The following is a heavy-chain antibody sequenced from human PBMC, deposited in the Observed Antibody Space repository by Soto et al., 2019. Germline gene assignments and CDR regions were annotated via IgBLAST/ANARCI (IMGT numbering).Heavy chain of an antibody. J-gene: IGHJ5*02. D-gene: IGHD4-17*01. CDR3: ARHPVNHNWLDP. V-gene: IGHV4-39*01. Sequence: SETLSLTCTVSGGSISSSSYHWGWIRQPPGKGLEWIGSIYYSGSTYYNPSLKSRVTISVDTSKNQFSLKLSSVTAADTAVYDCARHPVNHNWLDPWGQGTLVTVSS. CDR1: GGSISSSSYH. CDR2: IYYSGST.